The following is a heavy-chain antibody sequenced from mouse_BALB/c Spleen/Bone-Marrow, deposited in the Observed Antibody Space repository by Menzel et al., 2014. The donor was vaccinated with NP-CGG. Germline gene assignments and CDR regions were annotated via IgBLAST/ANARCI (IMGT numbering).Heavy chain of an antibody. J-gene: IGHJ3*01. CDR1: GYTFSSYW. Sequence: QVQLKESGAELMKPGASVKISCKATGYTFSSYWIEWVKQRPGHGLEWIGEILPGSGSTNYNDKFKGKATFTADTSSNTAYMQLGSLTSEDSAVYYGERPGLWPFPSWGQGTRVTVPA. CDR3: ERPGLWPFPS. D-gene: IGHD1-1*02. V-gene: IGHV1-9*01. CDR2: ILPGSGST.